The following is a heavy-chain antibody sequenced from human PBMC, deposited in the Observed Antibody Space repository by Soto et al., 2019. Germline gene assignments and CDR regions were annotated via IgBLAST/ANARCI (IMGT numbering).Heavy chain of an antibody. CDR2: ISSSVSTI. Sequence: QVQLVESGGGLVKPGGSLRLSCAASGFTFSDYYMSWIRQAPGKGLEWVSYISSSVSTIYYADSVKGRFTISRDNAKNSLYLQMNSLRAEDTAVYYCARGGAYYYDSSGYFRDYFDYWGQGTLVTVSS. J-gene: IGHJ4*02. D-gene: IGHD3-22*01. V-gene: IGHV3-11*01. CDR1: GFTFSDYY. CDR3: ARGGAYYYDSSGYFRDYFDY.